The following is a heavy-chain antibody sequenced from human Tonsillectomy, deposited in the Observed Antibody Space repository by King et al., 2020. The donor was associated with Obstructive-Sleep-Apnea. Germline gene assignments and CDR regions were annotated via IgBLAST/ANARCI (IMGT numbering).Heavy chain of an antibody. CDR1: GFTFYSYS. V-gene: IGHV3-48*04. Sequence: EVQLVESGGGLVQPGGSLRLSCAASGFTFYSYSMNWVRQAPGKGLEWVSYISSSSSDIYYADSVKGRFTISRDNAKYSLSLQMSSLRAEDTAVYYWARDISFPLVGGTYYHYGMDVWGQGTTVTVSS. D-gene: IGHD3-10*01. J-gene: IGHJ6*02. CDR3: ARDISFPLVGGTYYHYGMDV. CDR2: ISSSSSDI.